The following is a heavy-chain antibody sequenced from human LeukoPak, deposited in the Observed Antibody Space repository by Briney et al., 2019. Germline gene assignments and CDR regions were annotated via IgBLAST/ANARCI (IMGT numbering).Heavy chain of an antibody. CDR2: LNPSGGDT. CDR1: GFTFTSYY. J-gene: IGHJ5*02. D-gene: IGHD4-17*01. Sequence: GASVKVSCKASGFTFTSYYIHWVRQAPGQGLEWMGILNPSGGDTSYAQKFQGRVTMTRDMSTSIVYMELSSLRSEDTAVYYCARGGVRGDYGWFDPWGQGTLVTVSS. V-gene: IGHV1-46*01. CDR3: ARGGVRGDYGWFDP.